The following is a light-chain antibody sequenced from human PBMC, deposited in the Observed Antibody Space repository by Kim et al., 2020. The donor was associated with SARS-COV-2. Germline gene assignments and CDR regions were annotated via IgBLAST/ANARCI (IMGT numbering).Light chain of an antibody. CDR1: SSNIASNA. CDR2: VNT. V-gene: IGLV1-44*01. J-gene: IGLJ1*01. CDR3: AAWDDNLNGYV. Sequence: QSVLAQPPPMSGTPGQRVTISCSGTSSNIASNAVNWFQQLPGTAPKLLIYVNTQRPSGVPDRFSGSRSGTSASLAISGLQSEDEADYYCAAWDDNLNGYVFGTGTKVTVL.